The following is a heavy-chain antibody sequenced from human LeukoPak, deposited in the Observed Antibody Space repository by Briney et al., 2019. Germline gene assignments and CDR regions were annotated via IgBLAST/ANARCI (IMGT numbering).Heavy chain of an antibody. Sequence: GGSLRLSCAASGFTFSSYSMNWVRQAPGKGLECVSSISSSSSYINYADSVKGRFTISRDNAKNSLYLQMNSLRAEDTAVYYCANYYYGMDVWGQGTTVTVSS. V-gene: IGHV3-21*01. CDR2: ISSSSSYI. CDR3: ANYYYGMDV. CDR1: GFTFSSYS. J-gene: IGHJ6*02.